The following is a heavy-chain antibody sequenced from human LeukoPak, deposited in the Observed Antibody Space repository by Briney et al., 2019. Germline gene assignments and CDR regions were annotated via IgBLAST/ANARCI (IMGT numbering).Heavy chain of an antibody. J-gene: IGHJ5*02. CDR1: GGTFSSYA. CDR2: IIPIFGTA. Sequence: SVKVSCKASGGTFSSYAISWVRQAPGQGLEWMGGIIPIFGTANYAQKFQGRVTITTNESTSTAYMELSSLRSEDTAVYYCARVPHTTDWEGHLNNWFDPWGQGTLVTVSS. D-gene: IGHD2/OR15-2a*01. V-gene: IGHV1-69*05. CDR3: ARVPHTTDWEGHLNNWFDP.